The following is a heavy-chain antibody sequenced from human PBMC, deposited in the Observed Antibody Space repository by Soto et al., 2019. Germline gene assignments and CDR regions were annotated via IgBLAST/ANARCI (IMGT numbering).Heavy chain of an antibody. CDR1: EFTFSSYD. CDR3: ARVHQSFSWGYFDL. J-gene: IGHJ2*01. V-gene: IGHV3-48*02. D-gene: IGHD7-27*01. Sequence: PGGSLRLSCAASEFTFSSYDMNWVRQAPGKGLEWISYISSGSSTVYYADSVKGRFTISRDNATNSLYLQLSSLRDEDTAVYYCARVHQSFSWGYFDLWGRGTLVTVSS. CDR2: ISSGSSTV.